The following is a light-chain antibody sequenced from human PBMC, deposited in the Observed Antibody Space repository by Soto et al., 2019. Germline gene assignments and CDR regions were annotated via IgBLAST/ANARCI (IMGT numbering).Light chain of an antibody. J-gene: IGKJ1*01. CDR3: QQYGSSGR. CDR2: GAS. CDR1: QSVSSH. V-gene: IGKV3-20*01. Sequence: EIVLTQSPATLSLSPGERATLSCRTSQSVSSHLAWYQQKPGQAPSLLIYGASNRATGIPDRFNGSGSRTEFSLPGSILEPEDFAVYYCQQYGSSGRFGQRTKVDIK.